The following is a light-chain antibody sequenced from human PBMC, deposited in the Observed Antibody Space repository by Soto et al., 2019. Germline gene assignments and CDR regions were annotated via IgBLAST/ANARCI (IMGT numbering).Light chain of an antibody. J-gene: IGKJ2*01. Sequence: EIVLTQSPATPSLSPGERATLSCRASQSVSSYLAWYQQKPGQAPRLLIYDASNRATGIPARFSGSGSGTDFTLTISSLDPEDFAVYYCQQRSNWPPMYTFGQGTKLEIK. CDR1: QSVSSY. CDR3: QQRSNWPPMYT. V-gene: IGKV3-11*01. CDR2: DAS.